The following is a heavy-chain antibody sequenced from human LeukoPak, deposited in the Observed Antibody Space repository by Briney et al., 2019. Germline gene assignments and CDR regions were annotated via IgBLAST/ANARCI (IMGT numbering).Heavy chain of an antibody. CDR3: ARTIAVAGVNFVY. Sequence: SQTLSLTCAISGDSVSSNSAAWNWIRQSPSRVLEWLGRTDYRSKWYNDYAVSVKSRITINPDTSKNQFSLQLNSVTPEDTAVYYSARTIAVAGVNFVYWGQGSLVIVSS. J-gene: IGHJ4*02. CDR2: TDYRSKWYN. D-gene: IGHD6-19*01. V-gene: IGHV6-1*01. CDR1: GDSVSSNSAA.